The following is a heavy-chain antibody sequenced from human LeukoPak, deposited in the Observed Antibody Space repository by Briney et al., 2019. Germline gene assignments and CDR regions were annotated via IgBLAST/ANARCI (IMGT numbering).Heavy chain of an antibody. CDR1: GYTFTTYD. Sequence: ASVKVSCKASGYTFTTYDISWVRQAPGQGLEWMGWVSPYNGNTDYAQKLQGRVTMTTDTSTSTAYMELRSLRSDDTAVYYCARDRYTAMVGDYWGQGTLVTVSS. J-gene: IGHJ4*02. CDR3: ARDRYTAMVGDY. CDR2: VSPYNGNT. V-gene: IGHV1-18*01. D-gene: IGHD5-18*01.